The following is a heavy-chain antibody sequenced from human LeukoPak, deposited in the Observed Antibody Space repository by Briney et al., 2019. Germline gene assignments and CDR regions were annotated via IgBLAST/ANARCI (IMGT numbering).Heavy chain of an antibody. V-gene: IGHV1-2*02. D-gene: IGHD4/OR15-4a*01. CDR3: ARGEIDYGGY. CDR2: INPNSGGT. CDR1: GYTFTGYY. Sequence: ASVKVSCKASGYTFTGYYIHWVRQAPGQGLQWMGWINPNSGGTNYAQKFRGRVTVTRDTSISTAYMELSRLRSDDTAVYYCARGEIDYGGYWGQGTLVTVSS. J-gene: IGHJ4*02.